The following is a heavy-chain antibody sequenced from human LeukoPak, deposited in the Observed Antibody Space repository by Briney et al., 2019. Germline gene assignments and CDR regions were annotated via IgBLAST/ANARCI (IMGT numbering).Heavy chain of an antibody. CDR2: IIPIFGTA. Sequence: SVKVSCKASGGTFSSYAISWVRQAPGQGLEWMGGIIPIFGTANYAQKFQGRVTITADESTSTAYMELSSLRSEDTAVYYCARAYLIADKRKVRGVSIDPWGQGTLVTVSS. D-gene: IGHD3-10*01. CDR1: GGTFSSYA. CDR3: ARAYLIADKRKVRGVSIDP. J-gene: IGHJ5*02. V-gene: IGHV1-69*13.